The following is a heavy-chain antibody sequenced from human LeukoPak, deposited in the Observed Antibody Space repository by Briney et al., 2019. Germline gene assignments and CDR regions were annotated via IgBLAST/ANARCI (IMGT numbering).Heavy chain of an antibody. CDR2: INPNSGGT. CDR1: GYTFTGYY. D-gene: IGHD2-21*01. CDR3: ATDPSLIRPDAFDI. J-gene: IGHJ3*02. Sequence: ASVKVSCKASGYTFTGYYMHWVRQAPGQGLEWMGWINPNSGGTIYAQKFQDRVTMTEDTSTDTAYLELNNLRSEDTAVYYCATDPSLIRPDAFDIWGQGTMVTVSS. V-gene: IGHV1-2*02.